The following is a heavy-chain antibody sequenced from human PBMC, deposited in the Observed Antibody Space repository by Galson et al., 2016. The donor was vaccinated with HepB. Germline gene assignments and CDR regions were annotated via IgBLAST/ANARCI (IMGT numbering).Heavy chain of an antibody. Sequence: SLRLSCAASGFTFSNYGMHWVRQAPGKGLEWLAIIWYDGSNKYYADSVKGRFTISRDNSKNTLYLQLNSLRAEDTAVYYCAGDPYSSSWYGTTRHYYYGMDVWGQGTTVIVSS. CDR1: GFTFSNYG. V-gene: IGHV3-33*01. D-gene: IGHD6-13*01. J-gene: IGHJ6*02. CDR3: AGDPYSSSWYGTTRHYYYGMDV. CDR2: IWYDGSNK.